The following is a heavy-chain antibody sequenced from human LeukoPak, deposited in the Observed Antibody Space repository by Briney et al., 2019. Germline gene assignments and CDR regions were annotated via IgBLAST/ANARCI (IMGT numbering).Heavy chain of an antibody. Sequence: ASVKVSCKASGYTFTCYGISWVRQAPGQGLEWMGWISAYNGNTSYAQKLQGRVTMTTDTSTSTAYMELRSLRSDDTAVYYCARDGIIYLADYGDYDGFDYWGQGTLVTVSS. D-gene: IGHD4-17*01. V-gene: IGHV1-18*01. CDR3: ARDGIIYLADYGDYDGFDY. J-gene: IGHJ4*02. CDR2: ISAYNGNT. CDR1: GYTFTCYG.